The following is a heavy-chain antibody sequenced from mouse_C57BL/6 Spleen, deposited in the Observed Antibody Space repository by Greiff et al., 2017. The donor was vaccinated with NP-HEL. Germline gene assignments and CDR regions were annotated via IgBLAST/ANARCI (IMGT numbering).Heavy chain of an antibody. CDR2: ISSGGSYT. Sequence: DVQLVESGGDLVKPGGSLKLSCAASGFTFSSYGMSWVRQTPDKRLEWVATISSGGSYTYYPDSVKGRFTISRDNAKNTLYLQMSSLKSEDTAMYYCARHNYSNYDWFAYWGQGTLVTVSA. CDR3: ARHNYSNYDWFAY. V-gene: IGHV5-6*01. D-gene: IGHD2-5*01. J-gene: IGHJ3*01. CDR1: GFTFSSYG.